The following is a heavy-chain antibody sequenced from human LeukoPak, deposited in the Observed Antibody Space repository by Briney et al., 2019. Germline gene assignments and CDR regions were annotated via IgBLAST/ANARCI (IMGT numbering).Heavy chain of an antibody. CDR3: NYDFWSGNDY. CDR1: GFIVSSNY. Sequence: PGGSLRLSCAASGFIVSSNYMSWVRQAPGKGLEWVSVIYSGGSTYYADSVKGRFTISRDNSKNTLYLQMNSLRAEDTAVYYCNYDFWSGNDYWGQGTLVTVSS. CDR2: IYSGGST. V-gene: IGHV3-53*01. D-gene: IGHD3-3*01. J-gene: IGHJ4*02.